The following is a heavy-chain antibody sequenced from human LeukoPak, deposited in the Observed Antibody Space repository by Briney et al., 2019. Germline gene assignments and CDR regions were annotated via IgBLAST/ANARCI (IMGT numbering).Heavy chain of an antibody. CDR1: GGIFSTYA. V-gene: IGHV1-69*13. CDR2: IIPIFNTA. J-gene: IGHJ4*02. CDR3: ARDRERDGYNYFDY. Sequence: SVKVSCKASGGIFSTYAISWVRQAPGQGLEWLGEIIPIFNTANYAQKFQGRVTITADEPTSTAYMELNSLRSEDTAIYYCARDRERDGYNYFDYWGQGTLVTVSS. D-gene: IGHD5-24*01.